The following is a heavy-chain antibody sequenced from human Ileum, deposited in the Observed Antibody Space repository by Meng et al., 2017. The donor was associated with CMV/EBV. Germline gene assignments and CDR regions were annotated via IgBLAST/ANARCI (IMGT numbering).Heavy chain of an antibody. CDR3: ARDGLNERYFDY. CDR2: INTNTGNT. V-gene: IGHV7-4-1*02. Sequence: CKASGDTFTTNSLIWVRQAHGQGPEWMGWINTNTGNTTYARDLTGRFVFSSDTSVSTAYLQISSLKAEDTAVYYCARDGLNERYFDYWGQGTLVTVSS. CDR1: GDTFTTNS. J-gene: IGHJ4*02.